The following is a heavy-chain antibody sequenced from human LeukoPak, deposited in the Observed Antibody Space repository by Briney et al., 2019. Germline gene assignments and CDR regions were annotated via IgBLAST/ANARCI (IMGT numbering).Heavy chain of an antibody. CDR3: AILPWCSGGSCYSHDY. J-gene: IGHJ4*02. Sequence: SETLSLTCPVSGGSISSSSYYWGWIRQPPGKGLEWIGSIYYSGSTYYNPSLKSRVTISVDTSKNQFSLKLSTVTAANTAVYSCAILPWCSGGSCYSHDYWGQGTLVTVSS. V-gene: IGHV4-39*01. CDR1: GGSISSSSYY. CDR2: IYYSGST. D-gene: IGHD2-15*01.